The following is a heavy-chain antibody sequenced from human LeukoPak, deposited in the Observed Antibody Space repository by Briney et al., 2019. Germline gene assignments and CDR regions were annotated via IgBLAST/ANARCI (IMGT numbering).Heavy chain of an antibody. CDR3: ARGYYYYYMDV. V-gene: IGHV4-34*01. Sequence: SETLSLTCAVYGGSFSGYYWSWIRQPPGKGLEWIGEINHSGSTNYNPSLKSRVTMSVDTSKNQFSLKLSSVTAADTAVYYCARGYYYYYMDVWGKGTTVTVSS. CDR1: GGSFSGYY. J-gene: IGHJ6*03. CDR2: INHSGST.